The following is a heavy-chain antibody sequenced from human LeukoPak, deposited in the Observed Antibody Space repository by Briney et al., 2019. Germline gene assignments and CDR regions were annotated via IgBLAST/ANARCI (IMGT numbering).Heavy chain of an antibody. D-gene: IGHD4-17*01. CDR3: ARDRAGYGDYGIMGYFDL. CDR1: GFSFSNAW. Sequence: PGGSLRLSCAVSGFSFSNAWMSWIRQPPGKGLEWIGSIYYSGSTYYNPSLKSRVTISVDTSKNQFSLKLSSVTAADTAVYYCARDRAGYGDYGIMGYFDLWGRGTLVTVSS. J-gene: IGHJ2*01. V-gene: IGHV4-39*07. CDR2: IYYSGST.